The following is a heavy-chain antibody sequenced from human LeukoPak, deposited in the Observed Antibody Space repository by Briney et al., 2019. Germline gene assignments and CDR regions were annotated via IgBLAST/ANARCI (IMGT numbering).Heavy chain of an antibody. V-gene: IGHV1-69*05. Sequence: GASVKVSCKASGGTFSSYAISWVRQAPGQGLEWMGGIIPIFGTANYAQKFQGRVTITTDESTSTAYMELSSLRSDDTAVYYCARVLGYCSGGSCHEIDYWGQGTLVTVSS. CDR1: GGTFSSYA. J-gene: IGHJ4*02. CDR2: IIPIFGTA. D-gene: IGHD2-15*01. CDR3: ARVLGYCSGGSCHEIDY.